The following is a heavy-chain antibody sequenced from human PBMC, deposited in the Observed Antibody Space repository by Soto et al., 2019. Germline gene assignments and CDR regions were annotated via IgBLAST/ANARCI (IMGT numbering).Heavy chain of an antibody. V-gene: IGHV3-30*18. CDR2: ISYDGSNK. Sequence: GGSLRLSCAASGFTFSSYGMHWVRQAPGKGLEWVAVISYDGSNKYYADSVKGRFTISKDNSKNTLYLQMNSLRAEDTAVYYCAKDDRVLAAYPHWGQGTLVTVS. CDR1: GFTFSSYG. CDR3: AKDDRVLAAYPH. D-gene: IGHD6-6*01. J-gene: IGHJ4*02.